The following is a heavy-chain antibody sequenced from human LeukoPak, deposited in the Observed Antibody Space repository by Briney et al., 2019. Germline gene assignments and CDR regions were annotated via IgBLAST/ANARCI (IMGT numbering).Heavy chain of an antibody. CDR3: ARSRFYFDY. CDR2: INGDGTSI. CDR1: GFTFTTYW. Sequence: GGSLRLSCAASGFTFTTYWMHWVRQVPGKGLVWVARINGDGTSIRHADSMKGRFTISRDNAKNSLYLQMNSLRAEDTAVYYCARSRFYFDYWGQGTLVTVSS. V-gene: IGHV3-74*01. J-gene: IGHJ4*02.